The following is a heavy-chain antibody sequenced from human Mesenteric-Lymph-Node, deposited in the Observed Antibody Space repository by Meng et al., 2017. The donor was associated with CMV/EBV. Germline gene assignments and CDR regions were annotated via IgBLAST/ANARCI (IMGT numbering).Heavy chain of an antibody. CDR3: ARDGDYYDSSGYNPFDY. Sequence: QRQRQESGPGRVKSSETVSLNCTVSGGSISSSSYYWGWIRQPPGKGLEWIGSIYYSGSTYYNPSLKSRVTISVDTSKNQFSLKLSSVTAADTAVYYCARDGDYYDSSGYNPFDYWGQGTLVTVSS. CDR2: IYYSGST. CDR1: GGSISSSSYY. J-gene: IGHJ4*02. V-gene: IGHV4-39*07. D-gene: IGHD3-22*01.